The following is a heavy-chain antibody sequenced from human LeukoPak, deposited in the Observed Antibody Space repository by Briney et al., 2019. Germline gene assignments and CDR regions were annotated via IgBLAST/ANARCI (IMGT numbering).Heavy chain of an antibody. Sequence: ASVKVSCKASGYTFTGYYMHWVRQAPGQGLEWMGWINPNSGGTNYAQKFQGRVTMTRDTSISTAYMELSRLRSDDTAVYYCARVGGCSSTSCYANDASDIWGQGTMVTVSS. CDR1: GYTFTGYY. J-gene: IGHJ3*02. D-gene: IGHD2-2*01. CDR3: ARVGGCSSTSCYANDASDI. V-gene: IGHV1-2*02. CDR2: INPNSGGT.